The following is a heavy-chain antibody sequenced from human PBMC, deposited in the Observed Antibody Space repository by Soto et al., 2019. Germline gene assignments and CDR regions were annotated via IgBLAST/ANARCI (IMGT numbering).Heavy chain of an antibody. CDR3: ARTEMRY. CDR2: INSGSNTI. CDR1: GFTFSSYS. J-gene: IGHJ4*02. V-gene: IGHV3-48*02. Sequence: EVQLVESGGGLVQPGGSLRLSCAASGFTFSSYSMNWVRQAPGKGLEWVSYINSGSNTIYYADSVKGRFTIYRDNAKNSLYLQMNSLRDEDTAVYYCARTEMRYWGQGTLVTVSS.